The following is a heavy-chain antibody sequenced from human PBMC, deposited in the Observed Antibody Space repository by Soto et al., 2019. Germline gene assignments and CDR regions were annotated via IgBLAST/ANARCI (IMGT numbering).Heavy chain of an antibody. J-gene: IGHJ5*02. Sequence: QLQLQESGPGLVKASETLSLTCIVSGGSISEKYWNWVRQPPGKGREWIGLIFANGHTDSNPSLKSRVTMSVDASKNQFSLRLTSMTAADTAVYYCVASLAASGRNWLDPWGRGTLVTVSS. CDR1: GGSISEKY. CDR3: VASLAASGRNWLDP. D-gene: IGHD6-13*01. V-gene: IGHV4-4*07. CDR2: IFANGHT.